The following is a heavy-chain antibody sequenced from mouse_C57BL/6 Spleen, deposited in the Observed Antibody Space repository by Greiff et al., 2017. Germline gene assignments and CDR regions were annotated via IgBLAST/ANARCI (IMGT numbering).Heavy chain of an antibody. CDR2: ISYDGSN. CDR1: GYSITSGYY. Sequence: DVKLQESGPGLVKPSQSLSLTCSVTGYSITSGYYWNWIRQFPGNKLEWMGYISYDGSNNYNPSLKNRISITRDTSKNQFFLKLNSVTTEDTATYYCAREARDDAMDYWGQGTSVTVSS. D-gene: IGHD3-3*01. CDR3: AREARDDAMDY. J-gene: IGHJ4*01. V-gene: IGHV3-6*01.